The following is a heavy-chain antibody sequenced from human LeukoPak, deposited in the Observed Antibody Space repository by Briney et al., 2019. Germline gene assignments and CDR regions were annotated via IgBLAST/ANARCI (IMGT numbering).Heavy chain of an antibody. Sequence: SQTLSLTCTVSGGSISSGGYYWSWIRQHPGKGLERIGYIYYSGSTYYNPSLKSRVTISVDTSKNQFSLKLSSVTAADTAVYYCARGVGATRFGPRYYFDYWGQGTLVTVSS. CDR2: IYYSGST. CDR1: GGSISSGGYY. J-gene: IGHJ4*02. V-gene: IGHV4-31*03. CDR3: ARGVGATRFGPRYYFDY. D-gene: IGHD1-26*01.